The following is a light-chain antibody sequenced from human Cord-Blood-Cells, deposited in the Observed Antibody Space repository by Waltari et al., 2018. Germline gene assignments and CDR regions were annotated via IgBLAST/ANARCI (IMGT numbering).Light chain of an antibody. CDR3: QQYGSSPPWT. CDR2: GAS. J-gene: IGKJ1*01. Sequence: EIVFTQSPGTLSFSPGERATLSCRASQSVSGSYLAWYQQKPGQAPRLLIYGASSRATGIPDRFSGSGSGTDFTLTISRLEPEDFAVYYCQQYGSSPPWTFGQGTKVEIK. V-gene: IGKV3-20*01. CDR1: QSVSGSY.